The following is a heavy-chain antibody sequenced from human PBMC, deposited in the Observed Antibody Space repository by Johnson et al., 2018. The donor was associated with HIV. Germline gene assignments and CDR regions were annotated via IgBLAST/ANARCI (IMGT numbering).Heavy chain of an antibody. J-gene: IGHJ3*02. CDR2: ISWNSGSI. D-gene: IGHD3-10*01. CDR1: GFTFDDYA. CDR3: AKNSAAFDI. V-gene: IGHV3-9*01. Sequence: VESGGGLVQPGRSLRLSCAASGFTFDDYAMHWVRQAPGKGLEWVSGISWNSGSIGYADSVKGRFTISRDNSKNTLYLQMNSLRAEDTAVYYCAKNSAAFDIWGQGTMVTVSS.